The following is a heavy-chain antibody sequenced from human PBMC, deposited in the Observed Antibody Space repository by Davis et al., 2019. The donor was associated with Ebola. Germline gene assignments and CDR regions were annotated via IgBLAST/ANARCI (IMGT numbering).Heavy chain of an antibody. CDR2: ISSSSSTI. D-gene: IGHD3-3*01. J-gene: IGHJ4*02. V-gene: IGHV3-48*01. CDR1: GFTFSSYS. CDR3: ARDYDFWSGYYFPDY. Sequence: PGGSLRLSCAASGFTFSSYSMNWVRQAPGKGLEWVSYISSSSSTIYYADSVKGRFTISRDNSKNTLYLQMNSLRAEDTAVYYCARDYDFWSGYYFPDYWGQGTLVTVSS.